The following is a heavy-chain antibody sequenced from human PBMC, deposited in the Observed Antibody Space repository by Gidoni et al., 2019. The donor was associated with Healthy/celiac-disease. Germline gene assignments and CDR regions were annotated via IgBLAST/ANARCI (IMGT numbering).Heavy chain of an antibody. CDR1: GGSISSSSYY. D-gene: IGHD4-4*01. J-gene: IGHJ5*02. CDR2: IYYSGST. Sequence: QLQLQESGPGLVKPSETLSLPCTVSGGSISSSSYYWGWIRQPPGKGLEWIGSIYYSGSTYYNPSLKSRVTISVETSKNQFSLKLSSVTAADTAVYYCASLGTTVTWGWFDPWGQGTLVTVSS. V-gene: IGHV4-39*01. CDR3: ASLGTTVTWGWFDP.